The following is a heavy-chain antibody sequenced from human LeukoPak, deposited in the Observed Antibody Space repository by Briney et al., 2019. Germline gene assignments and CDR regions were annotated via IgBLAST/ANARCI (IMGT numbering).Heavy chain of an antibody. CDR1: GFSLSTRGVG. CDR3: AHSSGYSYGEDFDY. D-gene: IGHD5-18*01. J-gene: IGHJ4*02. Sequence: SGPTLAKPTQTLALTCTFSGFSLSTRGVGVGWIRQPPGKALDWRALIYWDDDKRYSPSLKSRLTITKDTSKNQVVLTMTNMDPVDTATYYCAHSSGYSYGEDFDYWGQGTLVTVSS. V-gene: IGHV2-5*02. CDR2: IYWDDDK.